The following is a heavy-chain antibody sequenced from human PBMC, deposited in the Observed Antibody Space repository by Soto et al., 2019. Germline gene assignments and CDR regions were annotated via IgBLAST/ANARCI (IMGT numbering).Heavy chain of an antibody. CDR1: GGSISSGGYY. D-gene: IGHD2-15*01. V-gene: IGHV4-31*03. J-gene: IGHJ3*02. Sequence: QVQLQESGPGLVKPSQTLSLTCTVSGGSISSGGYYWSWIRQHPGKGLEWIGYIYYSGSTYYNPSLKSRVTISVDTSKNQFSRKLSSVTAADTAVYYCARGYCSGGSCYSFAFDIWGQGTMVTVSS. CDR3: ARGYCSGGSCYSFAFDI. CDR2: IYYSGST.